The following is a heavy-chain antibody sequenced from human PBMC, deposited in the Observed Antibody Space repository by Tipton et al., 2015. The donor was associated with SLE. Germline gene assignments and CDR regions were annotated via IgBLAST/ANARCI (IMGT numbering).Heavy chain of an antibody. D-gene: IGHD3-22*01. Sequence: TLSLTCTVSNGSINLYYWSWIRQSPGKGLEYIGHVYYLGATNYSPSFGSRVAMSVDTSKNQFSLRLRSVTAADTAVYYCARLAHYHSKWYVGVWGQGSLVTVSS. CDR2: VYYLGAT. J-gene: IGHJ4*02. CDR1: NGSINLYY. CDR3: ARLAHYHSKWYVGV. V-gene: IGHV4-59*08.